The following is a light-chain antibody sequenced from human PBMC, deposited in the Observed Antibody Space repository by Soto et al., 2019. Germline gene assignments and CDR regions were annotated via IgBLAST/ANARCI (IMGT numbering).Light chain of an antibody. CDR3: MQGLQTWT. J-gene: IGKJ1*01. CDR1: QSLLHSNGYNY. Sequence: DIVMTQSPLSLPVTPGEPASISCRSSQSLLHSNGYNYVDWYLQKPGQSPQLLIYLGSNRASGVPDRFSGSGSGTDFTLKISRVEAEDVWVYYCMQGLQTWTFGQGTKVDIK. CDR2: LGS. V-gene: IGKV2-28*01.